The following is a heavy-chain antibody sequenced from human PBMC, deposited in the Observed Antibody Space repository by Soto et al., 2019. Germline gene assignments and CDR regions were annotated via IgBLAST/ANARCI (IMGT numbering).Heavy chain of an antibody. CDR1: GFIVSSNH. D-gene: IGHD4-17*01. Sequence: VQLVESGGGLVQPGGSLRLSCAASGFIVSSNHMSWVRQAPGKGLEWGSIIYSGGSTSYADSVKGRFTISRDNSKNTLYLQMNSLRAEDTAVYYCARSSGDYLFDYWGQGTLVTVS. J-gene: IGHJ4*02. V-gene: IGHV3-66*01. CDR3: ARSSGDYLFDY. CDR2: IYSGGST.